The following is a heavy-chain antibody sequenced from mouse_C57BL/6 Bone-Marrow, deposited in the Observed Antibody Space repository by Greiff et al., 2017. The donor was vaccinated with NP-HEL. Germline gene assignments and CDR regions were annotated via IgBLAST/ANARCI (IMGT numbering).Heavy chain of an antibody. CDR3: TRSRYDYDAFFDY. CDR1: GYTFTSYW. V-gene: IGHV1-5*01. J-gene: IGHJ2*01. CDR2: IYPGNSDT. Sequence: EVQLQQSGTVLARPGASVKMSCKTSGYTFTSYWMPWVKQRPGQGLEWIGAIYPGNSDTSYNQKFKGKAKLTAVTSASTAYMELSSLTNEDSAVYYCTRSRYDYDAFFDYWGQGTTLTVSS. D-gene: IGHD2-4*01.